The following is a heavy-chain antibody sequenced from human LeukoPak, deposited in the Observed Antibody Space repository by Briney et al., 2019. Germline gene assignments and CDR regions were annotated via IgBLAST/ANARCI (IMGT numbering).Heavy chain of an antibody. CDR3: ARHGYCGNPRCYPDYYYIDV. Sequence: ASVKVSCKASGYTFTDFYIHWVRQAPGHGREWMGWISPNTGGTNYAQRFQGRVTMTRDTSITTTYLELRGLTSDDTAVYFCARHGYCGNPRCYPDYYYIDVWGKGTKVTVSS. D-gene: IGHD2-2*03. V-gene: IGHV1-2*02. CDR2: ISPNTGGT. J-gene: IGHJ6*03. CDR1: GYTFTDFY.